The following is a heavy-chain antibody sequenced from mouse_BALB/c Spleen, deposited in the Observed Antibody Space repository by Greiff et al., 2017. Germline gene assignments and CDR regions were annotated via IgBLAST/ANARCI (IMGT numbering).Heavy chain of an antibody. CDR2: ISSGSSTI. V-gene: IGHV5-17*02. D-gene: IGHD1-1*01. CDR1: GFTFSSFG. Sequence: EVQGVESGGGLVQPGGSRKLSCAASGFTFSSFGMHWVRQAPEKGLEWVAYISSGSSTIYYADTVKGRFTISRDNPKNTLFLQMTSLRSEDTAMYYCARGPSYGFYAMDYWGQGTSVTVSS. CDR3: ARGPSYGFYAMDY. J-gene: IGHJ4*01.